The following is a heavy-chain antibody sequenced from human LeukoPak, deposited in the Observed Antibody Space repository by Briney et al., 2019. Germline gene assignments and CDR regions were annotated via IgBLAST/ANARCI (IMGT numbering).Heavy chain of an antibody. CDR1: GFTFSTYG. CDR2: ISYDGDNK. D-gene: IGHD4-17*01. J-gene: IGHJ3*02. Sequence: GRSLRLSCAASGFTFSTYGMHWVRQAPGKGLEWVAVISYDGDNKYFADSVKGRFTISRDNSKNTLYLQMNSLRAEDTAVYYCARYGDYGAFDIWGQGTMVTVSS. V-gene: IGHV3-30*03. CDR3: ARYGDYGAFDI.